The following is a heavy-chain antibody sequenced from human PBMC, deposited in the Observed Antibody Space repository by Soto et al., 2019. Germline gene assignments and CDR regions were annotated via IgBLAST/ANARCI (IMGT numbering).Heavy chain of an antibody. CDR1: GFTFSSYW. V-gene: IGHV3-7*03. J-gene: IGHJ4*02. CDR3: ARPDLDYDYSPQWHFDY. CDR2: IKQDGSEK. Sequence: PGGSLRLSCAASGFTFSSYWMSWVRQAPGKGLEWVANIKQDGSEKYYVDSVKGRFTISRDNAKNSLYLQMNSLRAEDTAVYYCARPDLDYDYSPQWHFDYWGQGTLVTVSS. D-gene: IGHD4-4*01.